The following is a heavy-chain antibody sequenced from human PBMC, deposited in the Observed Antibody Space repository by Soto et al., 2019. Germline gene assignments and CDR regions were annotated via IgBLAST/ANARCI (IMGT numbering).Heavy chain of an antibody. D-gene: IGHD3-3*01. J-gene: IGHJ6*02. CDR3: AKDVRYDFWSGYLTYYYYGMDV. CDR1: GFTFSSYA. CDR2: ISYDGSNK. V-gene: IGHV3-30*04. Sequence: QVQLVESGGGVVQPGRSLRLSCAASGFTFSSYAMHWVRQAPGKGLEWVAVISYDGSNKYYADSVKGRFTISRDNSKNTLYLQMNSLRAEDTAVYYCAKDVRYDFWSGYLTYYYYGMDVWGQGTTVTVSS.